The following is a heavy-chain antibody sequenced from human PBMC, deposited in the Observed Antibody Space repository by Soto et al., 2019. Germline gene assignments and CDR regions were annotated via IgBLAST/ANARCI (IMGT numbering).Heavy chain of an antibody. Sequence: QVQLQESGPGLVKPSGTLSLTCAVSGGSFTSNNWWTWVRQPPGQGLEWIGEIYRTWSTNYNPSLKSRVTISLDKSENQFALKVTSLTAADPAVYYCASRDPGTSVDYWGQGPLVTVSS. CDR2: IYRTWST. V-gene: IGHV4-4*02. CDR3: ASRDPGTSVDY. CDR1: GGSFTSNNW. D-gene: IGHD1-7*01. J-gene: IGHJ4*02.